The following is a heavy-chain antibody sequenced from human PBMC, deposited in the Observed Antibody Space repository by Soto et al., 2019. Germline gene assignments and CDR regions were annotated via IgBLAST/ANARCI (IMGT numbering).Heavy chain of an antibody. V-gene: IGHV4-39*01. Sequence: QLQLQESGPGLVKPSETLSLTCTVSGASISSSSSYWGWIRQSPGKGLEWIGSIYYSGSTFYNPSLKSRVTISVDRSKNQFSLRLTSVTAADTAVYYCANQYDFWSGYVGQLPYWGQGTLVTVSS. CDR3: ANQYDFWSGYVGQLPY. CDR2: IYYSGST. J-gene: IGHJ4*02. D-gene: IGHD3-3*01. CDR1: GASISSSSSY.